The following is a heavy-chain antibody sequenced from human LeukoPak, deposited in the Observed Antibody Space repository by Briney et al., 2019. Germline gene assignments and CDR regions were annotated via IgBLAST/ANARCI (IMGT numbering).Heavy chain of an antibody. Sequence: PSETLSLTCAVSGGSISSGGYSWSWIRQPPGKGLEWIGYIYYSGSTYYNPSLKSRVTISVDTSKNQFSLKLSSVTAADTAVYYCARVTATDLGYYYMDVWGKGTTVTVSS. CDR1: GGSISSGGYS. J-gene: IGHJ6*03. D-gene: IGHD5-18*01. CDR3: ARVTATDLGYYYMDV. CDR2: IYYSGST. V-gene: IGHV4-30-4*07.